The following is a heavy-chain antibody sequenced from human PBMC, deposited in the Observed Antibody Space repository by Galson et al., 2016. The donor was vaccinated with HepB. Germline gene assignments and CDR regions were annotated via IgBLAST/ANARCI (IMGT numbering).Heavy chain of an antibody. V-gene: IGHV3-21*01. CDR3: ARDRGVVVATSYGYEGMDV. D-gene: IGHD3-22*01. CDR2: ISRSGTFL. Sequence: SLRLSCAASGIIFDDYSMNWVRQTPGKGLEWVASISRSGTFLYYAASVMGRFAISRDSATNSLYLQRKSLRVEDTGVYYCARDRGVVVATSYGYEGMDVWGQGTAVTVSS. J-gene: IGHJ6*02. CDR1: GIIFDDYS.